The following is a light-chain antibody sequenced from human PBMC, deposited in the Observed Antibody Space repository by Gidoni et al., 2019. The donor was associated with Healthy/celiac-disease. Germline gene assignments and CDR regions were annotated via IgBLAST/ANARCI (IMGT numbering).Light chain of an antibody. Sequence: SYELTQPPSVSVSPGQTASLTCSGDKLGDKYSCWYQQKPGQSPVLVTYQDSKRPSGIPERFSGSNSGNTATLTISGTQAMDEADYYCQAWDSSTGVVFGGGTKLTVL. CDR2: QDS. V-gene: IGLV3-1*01. CDR1: KLGDKY. CDR3: QAWDSSTGVV. J-gene: IGLJ2*01.